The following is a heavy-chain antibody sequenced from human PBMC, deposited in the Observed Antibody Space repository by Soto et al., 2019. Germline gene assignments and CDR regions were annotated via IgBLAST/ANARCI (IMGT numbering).Heavy chain of an antibody. CDR3: ARVHDFWSGSPIDP. V-gene: IGHV4-31*03. J-gene: IGHJ5*02. CDR2: IYYSGST. Sequence: SETLSLTCTVSGGSISSGGYYWSWIRQHPGKGLEWIGYIYYSGSTYYDPSLKSRVTISVDTSKNQFSLKLSSVTAADTAVYYCARVHDFWSGSPIDPWGQGTLVTVSS. CDR1: GGSISSGGYY. D-gene: IGHD3-3*01.